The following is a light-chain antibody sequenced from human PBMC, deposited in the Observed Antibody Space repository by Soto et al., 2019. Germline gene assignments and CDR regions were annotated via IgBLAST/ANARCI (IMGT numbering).Light chain of an antibody. V-gene: IGKV3-15*01. CDR3: QQLNSFPLT. CDR2: GAS. CDR1: QSVSSN. Sequence: EIVLTQSPATLSVSPGERATLPCRASQSVSSNLAWYQQKPGQAPRLLIYGASTRATGIPARFSGSGSGTEFTLTISSLQPEDFATYYCQQLNSFPLTFGGGTKVDIK. J-gene: IGKJ4*01.